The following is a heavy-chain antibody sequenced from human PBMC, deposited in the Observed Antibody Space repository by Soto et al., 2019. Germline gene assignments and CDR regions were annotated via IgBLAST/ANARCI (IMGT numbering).Heavy chain of an antibody. D-gene: IGHD4-17*01. Sequence: SQTLPLTFCVSGASVRTCDYYRSCIRQAPGKGLEWIGYIYNSGGSYYNPSLKGRLTISIDTSKNQFSLKLNSVTAADTAIYYCVGTGTTDDYWGRGTLVTVSS. CDR1: GASVRTCDYY. CDR3: VGTGTTDDY. J-gene: IGHJ4*02. V-gene: IGHV4-30-4*01. CDR2: IYNSGGS.